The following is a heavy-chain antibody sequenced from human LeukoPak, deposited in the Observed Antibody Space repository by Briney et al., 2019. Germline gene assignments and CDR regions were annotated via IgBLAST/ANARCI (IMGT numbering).Heavy chain of an antibody. CDR2: ISASGGST. CDR3: AKDRCSGGSCYFDY. CDR1: GFTFSSYV. J-gene: IGHJ4*02. V-gene: IGHV3-23*01. D-gene: IGHD2-15*01. Sequence: GGSLRLSCAASGFTFSSYVMNWVRQAPGKGLEWVSAISASGGSTYYAASVKGRFTISRDNSKNTLYLQMNSLRAEDTAVYHCAKDRCSGGSCYFDYWGQGTLVTVSS.